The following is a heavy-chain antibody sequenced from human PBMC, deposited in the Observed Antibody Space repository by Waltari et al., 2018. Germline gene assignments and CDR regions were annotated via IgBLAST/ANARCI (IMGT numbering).Heavy chain of an antibody. CDR1: GFTFSSYA. V-gene: IGHV3-30-3*01. CDR3: ARIEKTYYYDSSGYP. Sequence: QVQLVESGGGVVQPGRSLRLSCAASGFTFSSYAMHWVRQAPGKGLEWVAGISYDGSNKYYADSVKGRFTISRDNSKNTLYLQMNSLRAEDTAVYYCARIEKTYYYDSSGYPLGQGTLVTVSS. J-gene: IGHJ5*02. CDR2: ISYDGSNK. D-gene: IGHD3-22*01.